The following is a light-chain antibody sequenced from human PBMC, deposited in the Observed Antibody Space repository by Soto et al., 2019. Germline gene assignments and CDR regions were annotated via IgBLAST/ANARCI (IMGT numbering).Light chain of an antibody. V-gene: IGKV3-20*01. J-gene: IGKJ2*01. CDR2: GSS. CDR1: QSVSNNY. Sequence: EVVLTQSPGTLSLSPGERATLSCRASQSVSNNYLAWYQQKPGQGPRLLVFGSSDRPTGIPDRFSGSGSGTAFTHTISRLAPEDFAVYYCQQYGSPPPYTFGHGTKLEIK. CDR3: QQYGSPPPYT.